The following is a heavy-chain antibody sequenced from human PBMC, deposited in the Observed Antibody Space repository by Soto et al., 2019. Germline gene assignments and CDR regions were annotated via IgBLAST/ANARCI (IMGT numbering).Heavy chain of an antibody. J-gene: IGHJ4*02. V-gene: IGHV4-4*02. CDR2: IYHSGST. Sequence: PSETLSLTCAVSGGSISSSNWWSWVRQPPGKGLEWIGEIYHSGSTSYNPSLKSRVTMSMDTSQTQIYLNLTSVTAADTAVYYCARGGIQLSYAFDYWGQGIQVTVSS. CDR1: GGSISSSNW. D-gene: IGHD5-18*01. CDR3: ARGGIQLSYAFDY.